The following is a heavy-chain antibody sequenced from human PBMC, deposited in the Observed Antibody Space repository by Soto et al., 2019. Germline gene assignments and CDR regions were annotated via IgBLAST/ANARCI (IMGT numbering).Heavy chain of an antibody. V-gene: IGHV3-23*01. J-gene: IGHJ6*02. D-gene: IGHD1-26*01. CDR1: GFTFSSYA. CDR3: AKKEVGGLGGYYYYYGMDV. Sequence: PGGSLRLSCAASGFTFSSYAMSWVRQAPGKGLDWVSAIIGSGGSTYYADSVKGRFTISRDNSKNTLYLQMNSLRAEDTAVYYCAKKEVGGLGGYYYYYGMDVWGQGTTVTVSS. CDR2: IIGSGGST.